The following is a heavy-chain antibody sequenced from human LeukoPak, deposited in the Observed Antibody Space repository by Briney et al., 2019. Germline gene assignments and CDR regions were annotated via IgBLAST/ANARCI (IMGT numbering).Heavy chain of an antibody. CDR3: ARLDSSSWYYFDY. CDR1: GGSFSGYY. Sequence: SETLSLTCAVYGGSFSGYYWSWIRQPPGKGLEWIGEINHSGSTNYNPSLKSRVTISVDTSKNQFSLKLSSVTAADTAVYYCARLDSSSWYYFDYWGQGTLVTVSS. CDR2: INHSGST. V-gene: IGHV4-34*01. D-gene: IGHD6-13*01. J-gene: IGHJ4*02.